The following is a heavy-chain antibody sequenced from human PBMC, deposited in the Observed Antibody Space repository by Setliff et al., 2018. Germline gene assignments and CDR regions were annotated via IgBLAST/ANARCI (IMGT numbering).Heavy chain of an antibody. CDR2: LHTSGST. V-gene: IGHV4-61*02. D-gene: IGHD2-2*01. J-gene: IGHJ3*02. Sequence: SETLSLTCAVSGGSISSGSYYWSWIRQPAGKGLEWVGRLHTSGSTNYNPSLKSRVTISVDTSKNQFSLNLSSVTAADTAVYYCARHIWGAKMQLPHDVFDIWGQGTMVTVSS. CDR1: GGSISSGSYY. CDR3: ARHIWGAKMQLPHDVFDI.